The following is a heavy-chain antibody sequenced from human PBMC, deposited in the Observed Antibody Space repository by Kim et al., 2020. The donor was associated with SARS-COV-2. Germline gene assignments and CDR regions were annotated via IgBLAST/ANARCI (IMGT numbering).Heavy chain of an antibody. CDR2: ISYDGSNK. Sequence: GGSLRLSCAASGFAFSSYGMHWVRQAPGKGLEWVALISYDGSNKYYADSVKGRFTISRDNSKNMLYLQMNSLRAEDTAMYYCAKGYSGWYGPYDAFDIWG. J-gene: IGHJ3*02. CDR1: GFAFSSYG. CDR3: AKGYSGWYGPYDAFDI. D-gene: IGHD6-19*01. V-gene: IGHV3-30*18.